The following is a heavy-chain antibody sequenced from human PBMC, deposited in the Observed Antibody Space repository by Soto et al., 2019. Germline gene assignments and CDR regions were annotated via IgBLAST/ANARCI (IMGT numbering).Heavy chain of an antibody. CDR2: INPNSGGT. Sequence: QVQLVQSGAEVKKPGASVKVSCKASGYTFTGYYMHWVRQAPGQGLEWMGWINPNSGGTNYAQKFQGRVTMTRDTSISTAYMELSRLRSDDTAVYYCAREWVVGSSRWYFDLWGRGTLVTVSS. J-gene: IGHJ2*01. CDR1: GYTFTGYY. V-gene: IGHV1-2*02. CDR3: AREWVVGSSRWYFDL. D-gene: IGHD6-6*01.